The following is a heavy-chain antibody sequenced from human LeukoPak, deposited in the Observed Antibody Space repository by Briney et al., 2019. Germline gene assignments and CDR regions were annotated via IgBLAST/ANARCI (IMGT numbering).Heavy chain of an antibody. D-gene: IGHD6-13*01. CDR1: GFTFSSYE. CDR3: AKGRFSSWYIGFDY. V-gene: IGHV3-30*02. Sequence: GGSLRLSCAASGFTFSSYEMSWVRQAPGKGLEWVAFIRYDGSNKYYADSVKGRFTISRDNSKNTLYLQMNSLRAEDTAVYYCAKGRFSSWYIGFDYWGQGTLVTVSS. J-gene: IGHJ4*02. CDR2: IRYDGSNK.